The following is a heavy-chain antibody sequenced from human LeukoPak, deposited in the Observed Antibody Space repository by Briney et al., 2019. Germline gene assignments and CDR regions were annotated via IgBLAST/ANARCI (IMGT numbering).Heavy chain of an antibody. D-gene: IGHD1-1*01. V-gene: IGHV4-61*02. J-gene: IGHJ6*04. Sequence: SETLSLTCTVSGGSISSGSYYWSWIRQPAGKGLEWIGRIYTSGSTNYNPSLKSRVTISVDTSKNQSSLKLSSVTAAGSALHYCTTDNTVQGMPKHYFMDVWAKGTTVTVSS. CDR3: TTDNTVQGMPKHYFMDV. CDR1: GGSISSGSYY. CDR2: IYTSGST.